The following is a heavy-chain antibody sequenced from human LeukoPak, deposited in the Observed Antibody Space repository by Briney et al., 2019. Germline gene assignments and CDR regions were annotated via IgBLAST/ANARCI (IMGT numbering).Heavy chain of an antibody. D-gene: IGHD6-6*01. CDR1: GFTFSSYA. CDR3: AKARGYSSSSNFDY. Sequence: GGSLRLSCAASGFTFSSYAMSWVRQAPGKGLEWVSAISGSGSSTYYADSVRGRFTISRDNSKNTLYLQMNSLRAEDTAVYYCAKARGYSSSSNFDYWGQGTQVTVSS. V-gene: IGHV3-23*01. J-gene: IGHJ4*02. CDR2: ISGSGSST.